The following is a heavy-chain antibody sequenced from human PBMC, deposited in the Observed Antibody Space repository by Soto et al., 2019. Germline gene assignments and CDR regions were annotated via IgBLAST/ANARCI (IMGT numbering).Heavy chain of an antibody. CDR3: TSRPPDVRYYGLFDY. Sequence: GGSLRLSCAASGFTFSGHWMTWVRQAPGKGLEWVANINQDGSDKYYVDSVKGRFTISRDNAKNSLFLQMNSLRAEDTALYYCTSRPPDVRYYGLFDYWGQGTPVTVSS. CDR1: GFTFSGHW. D-gene: IGHD3-16*01. V-gene: IGHV3-7*03. CDR2: INQDGSDK. J-gene: IGHJ4*02.